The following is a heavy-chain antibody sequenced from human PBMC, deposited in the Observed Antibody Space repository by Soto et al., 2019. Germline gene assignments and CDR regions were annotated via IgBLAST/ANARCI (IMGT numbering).Heavy chain of an antibody. CDR1: GGSFSGYY. CDR3: ARGLRYDSSGYRYFDY. CDR2: INHSGST. D-gene: IGHD3-22*01. J-gene: IGHJ4*02. V-gene: IGHV4-34*01. Sequence: SETLSLTCAVYGGSFSGYYWSSIRQPPGKGLEWIGEINHSGSTNYNPSLKSRVTISVDTSKNQFSLKLSSVTAADTAVYYCARGLRYDSSGYRYFDYWGQGTLVTVSS.